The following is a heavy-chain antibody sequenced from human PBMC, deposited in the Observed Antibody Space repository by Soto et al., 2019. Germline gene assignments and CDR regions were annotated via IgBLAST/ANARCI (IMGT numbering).Heavy chain of an antibody. Sequence: EVQLLESGGGLVQPGGSLRLSCAASGFTFSNYAMNWVRQAPGKGLEWVSVISGSGGSTYYADALKGRVTIYRDNSKNTLYLQMNSLREEDTAVYYCATESRYSGYDLVESFDYWGQGTLVTVSS. J-gene: IGHJ4*02. CDR3: ATESRYSGYDLVESFDY. D-gene: IGHD5-12*01. V-gene: IGHV3-23*01. CDR2: ISGSGGST. CDR1: GFTFSNYA.